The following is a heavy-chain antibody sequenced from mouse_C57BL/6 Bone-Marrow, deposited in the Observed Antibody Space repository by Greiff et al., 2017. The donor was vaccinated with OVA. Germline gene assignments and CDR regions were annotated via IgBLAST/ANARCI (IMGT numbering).Heavy chain of an antibody. CDR1: GYSITSGYY. CDR2: ISYDGSN. J-gene: IGHJ3*01. CDR3: ARVSGNYSFAY. V-gene: IGHV3-6*01. Sequence: ESGPGLVKPSQSLSLTCSVTGYSITSGYYWTWIRQFPGNKLEWMGYISYDGSNNYNPTLKNLISISRDTSKNQFILKLNSVTTEDSATYYCARVSGNYSFAYWGQGTLVTVSA. D-gene: IGHD2-1*01.